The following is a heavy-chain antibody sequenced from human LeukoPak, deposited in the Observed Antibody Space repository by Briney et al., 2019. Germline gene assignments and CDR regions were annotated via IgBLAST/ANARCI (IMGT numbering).Heavy chain of an antibody. V-gene: IGHV3-20*04. D-gene: IGHD3-22*01. Sequence: PGGSLRLSCAASGFTFDDYGMSWVRQAPGKGLEWVSGINWNGGSTGYADSVKGRFTISRDNAKNSLYLQMNSLRAEDTALYYCARDDGYYDSSGSHFDYWGQGTLVTVSS. CDR1: GFTFDDYG. J-gene: IGHJ4*02. CDR3: ARDDGYYDSSGSHFDY. CDR2: INWNGGST.